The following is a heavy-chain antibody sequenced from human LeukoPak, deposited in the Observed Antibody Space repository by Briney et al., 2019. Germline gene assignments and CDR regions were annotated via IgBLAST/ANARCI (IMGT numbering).Heavy chain of an antibody. D-gene: IGHD5-18*01. V-gene: IGHV3-23*01. Sequence: GGSLRLSCAASGFIFSNYAMSWVRQAPGKGLEWVSGISGGGGTTYYADSVKGRFTISRDNSQNTLYLQMNSLRADDTAVYYCAKMDARTTAMSGMDVWGQGTTVTVSS. CDR1: GFIFSNYA. CDR3: AKMDARTTAMSGMDV. CDR2: ISGGGGTT. J-gene: IGHJ6*02.